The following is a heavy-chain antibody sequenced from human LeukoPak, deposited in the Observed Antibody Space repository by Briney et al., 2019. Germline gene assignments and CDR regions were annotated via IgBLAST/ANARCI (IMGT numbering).Heavy chain of an antibody. D-gene: IGHD1-26*01. CDR2: IYSGGST. V-gene: IGHV3-66*01. Sequence: GGSLRLSCAASGFTVSSNYMSWVRQAPGKGLEWVSVIYSGGSTYYADSVKGRFTISRDNSKNTLYLQMNSLRAEDTAVYYCARFLWELRAFDIWGQGTMVTVSS. CDR1: GFTVSSNY. J-gene: IGHJ3*02. CDR3: ARFLWELRAFDI.